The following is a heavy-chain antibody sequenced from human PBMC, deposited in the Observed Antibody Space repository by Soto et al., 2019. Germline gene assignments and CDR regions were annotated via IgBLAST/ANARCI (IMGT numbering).Heavy chain of an antibody. Sequence: ASVKVSCKASGYTFSTNGIIWVRQAPGQHLEWLGWISARNGDTKYAQGFQGRVTLTTDAATNTAYMELMTLRSDDTAVYFCARVKLLPNRAADFWGQGTLVTVYS. J-gene: IGHJ1*01. CDR1: GYTFSTNG. V-gene: IGHV1-18*04. CDR2: ISARNGDT. D-gene: IGHD3-10*01. CDR3: ARVKLLPNRAADF.